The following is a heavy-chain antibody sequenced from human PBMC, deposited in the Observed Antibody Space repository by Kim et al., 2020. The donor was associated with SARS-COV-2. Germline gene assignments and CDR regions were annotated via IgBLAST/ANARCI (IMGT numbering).Heavy chain of an antibody. CDR1: GFTFSSYG. CDR2: ISYDGSNK. V-gene: IGHV3-30*18. D-gene: IGHD6-19*01. Sequence: GGSLRLSCAASGFTFSSYGMHWVRQAPGKGLEWVAVISYDGSNKYYADSVKGRFTISRDNSKNTLYLQMNSLRAEDTAVYYCAKDLQQWLVQGLDYWGQGTLVTVSS. J-gene: IGHJ4*02. CDR3: AKDLQQWLVQGLDY.